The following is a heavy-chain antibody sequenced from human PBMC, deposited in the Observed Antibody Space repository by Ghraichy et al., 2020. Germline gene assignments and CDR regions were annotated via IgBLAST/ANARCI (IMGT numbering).Heavy chain of an antibody. Sequence: GESLNISCAASGFTFSSYAMHWVRQAPGKGLEWVAVISYDGSNKYYADSVKGRFTISRDNSKNTLYLQMNSLRAEDTAVYYCASVFVPRDGGNSGDYWGQGTLVTVSS. D-gene: IGHD4-23*01. J-gene: IGHJ4*02. CDR2: ISYDGSNK. V-gene: IGHV3-30*04. CDR3: ASVFVPRDGGNSGDY. CDR1: GFTFSSYA.